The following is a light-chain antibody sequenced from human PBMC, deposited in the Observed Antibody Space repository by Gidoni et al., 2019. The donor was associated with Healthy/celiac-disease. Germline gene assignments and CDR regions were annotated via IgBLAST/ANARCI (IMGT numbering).Light chain of an antibody. CDR3: CSYAGSNTWV. J-gene: IGLJ3*02. Sequence: QSALTQPASVSGSPCQSITISCTGTSSDVGSYYLVSRYQQHPGKAPKLIIYEVSNRPAGISNRFSGSKSGNTASLTISWLQAEDEADYYCCSYAGSNTWVFGGGTKLTVL. CDR2: EVS. CDR1: SSDVGSYYL. V-gene: IGLV2-23*02.